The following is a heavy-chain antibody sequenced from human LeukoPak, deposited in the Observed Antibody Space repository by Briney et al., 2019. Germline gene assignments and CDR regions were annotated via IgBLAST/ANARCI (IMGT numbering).Heavy chain of an antibody. CDR2: ISSSSTI. J-gene: IGHJ6*02. CDR1: GFTFSSYS. Sequence: GGSLRLSCAASGFTFSSYSMNWVRQAPGKGLEWVSYISSSSTIYYADSVKGRFTISRDNAKNSLYLQMNSLRDEDTAVYYCARGQGSGYFYYYGMDVWGQGTTVTVSS. D-gene: IGHD3-22*01. V-gene: IGHV3-48*02. CDR3: ARGQGSGYFYYYGMDV.